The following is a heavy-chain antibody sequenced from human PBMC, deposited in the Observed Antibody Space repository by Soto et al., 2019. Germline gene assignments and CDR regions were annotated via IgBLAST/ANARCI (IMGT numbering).Heavy chain of an antibody. V-gene: IGHV4-59*01. Sequence: QVQLKESGPGLVKPSETLSLTCTVSGGSISSYYWSWIRQPPGKGLEWIGYIYYSGSTNYNPSLKSRVTISVDTSKNQFSLKLSSVTAADTAVYYCAREGKSDGDYYYYYYMDVWGKRTTVTVSS. CDR1: GGSISSYY. J-gene: IGHJ6*03. D-gene: IGHD4-17*01. CDR3: AREGKSDGDYYYYYYMDV. CDR2: IYYSGST.